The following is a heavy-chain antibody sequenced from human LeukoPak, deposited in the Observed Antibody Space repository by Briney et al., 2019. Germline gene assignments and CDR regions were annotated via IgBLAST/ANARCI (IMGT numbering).Heavy chain of an antibody. D-gene: IGHD2-2*01. Sequence: GGSLRLSCVASGFTFHDYAMHWVRQAPGKGLVWVSRINSDGSSTSYADSVKGRFTISRDNAKNTLYLQMNSLRAEDTAVYYCAREDIVVVPAAEPFDPWGQGTLVTVSS. V-gene: IGHV3-74*01. CDR3: AREDIVVVPAAEPFDP. CDR2: INSDGSST. CDR1: GFTFHDYA. J-gene: IGHJ5*02.